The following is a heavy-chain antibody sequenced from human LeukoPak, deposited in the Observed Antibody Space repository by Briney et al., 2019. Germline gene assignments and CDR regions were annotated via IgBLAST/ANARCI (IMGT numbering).Heavy chain of an antibody. CDR3: ARDLDDYYDSSGFDY. D-gene: IGHD3-22*01. CDR2: TYYRSKWYN. J-gene: IGHJ4*02. CDR1: GDSVSSNSAA. V-gene: IGHV6-1*01. Sequence: SLTLSLTCAISGDSVSSNSAAWNWIRQSPSRGLEWLGRTYYRSKWYNDYAVSVKSRITINPDASKNQFSLQLNSVTPEGTAVYYCARDLDDYYDSSGFDYWGQGTLVTVSS.